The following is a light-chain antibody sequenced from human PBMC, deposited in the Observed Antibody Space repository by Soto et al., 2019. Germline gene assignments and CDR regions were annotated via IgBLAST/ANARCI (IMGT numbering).Light chain of an antibody. V-gene: IGLV2-14*03. CDR3: SSYSDSDTRV. CDR1: SSDVGAYIY. CDR2: EVN. J-gene: IGLJ1*01. Sequence: LTQPASVSGSPGQSITISCGGTSSDVGAYIYVSWYQQFPGKAPKLIIYEVNNRPSGVSDRFSGSKSDTTAYLTISGLQAEDEADYYCSSYSDSDTRVFGTGTKVTVL.